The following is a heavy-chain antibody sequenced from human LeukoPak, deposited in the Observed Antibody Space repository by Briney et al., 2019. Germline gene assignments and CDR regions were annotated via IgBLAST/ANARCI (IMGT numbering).Heavy chain of an antibody. CDR2: MNPNSGDT. D-gene: IGHD3-10*01. CDR1: VSTFSSYD. J-gene: IGHJ4*02. CDR3: ARGPYGTGSHFDF. V-gene: IGHV1-8*02. Sequence: ASVKVSCKASVSTFSSYDINWVRQATGQGLEWMGWMNPNSGDTGYTQRFQGRVTMTRDTSISTAYMELSSLRSEDTAVYYCARGPYGTGSHFDFWGQGTLVTVSS.